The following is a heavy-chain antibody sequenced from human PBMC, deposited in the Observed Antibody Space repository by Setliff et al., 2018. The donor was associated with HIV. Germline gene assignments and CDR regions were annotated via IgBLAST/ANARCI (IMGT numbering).Heavy chain of an antibody. CDR3: ARGLSFYDPGGFDY. CDR1: GDSISSYF. D-gene: IGHD3-22*01. CDR2: RSTTGST. Sequence: ETLSLTCTVSGDSISSYFWSWIRQSPGKGLEWIGFRSTTGSTNYNPSLRSRVTISVDTSKNQFSLRLTSVTAADTAVYYCARGLSFYDPGGFDYWGQGTLVTVS. J-gene: IGHJ4*02. V-gene: IGHV4-4*09.